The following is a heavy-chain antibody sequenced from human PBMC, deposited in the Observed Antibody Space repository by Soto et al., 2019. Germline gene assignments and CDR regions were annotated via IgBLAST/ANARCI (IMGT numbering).Heavy chain of an antibody. CDR1: GYTFTSFD. CDR3: ARPYYSGWFLFTS. CDR2: MNPNSGTT. D-gene: IGHD6-19*01. J-gene: IGHJ5*02. Sequence: QVQLVQSGAEVKKPGASVKVSCKASGYTFTSFDIHWVRHATGQGLEWMGWMNPNSGTTNYAQKFQDRVTMTRNTSISTAYMEVSSLRSDDTAIYYCARPYYSGWFLFTSWGQGTLVTVSS. V-gene: IGHV1-8*01.